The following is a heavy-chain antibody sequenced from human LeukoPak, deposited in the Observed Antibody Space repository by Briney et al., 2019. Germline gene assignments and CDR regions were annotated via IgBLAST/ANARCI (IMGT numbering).Heavy chain of an antibody. D-gene: IGHD4/OR15-4a*01. Sequence: GGSLRLSCAASGFTVSSNYMSWVRQAPGKGLEWVSVIYSGGSTYYAASVKGRFTISRDNSKNTLYLQMNSLRAEDTAVYYCARALGAGAFDIWGQGTMVTVSS. CDR2: IYSGGST. CDR1: GFTVSSNY. V-gene: IGHV3-53*01. CDR3: ARALGAGAFDI. J-gene: IGHJ3*02.